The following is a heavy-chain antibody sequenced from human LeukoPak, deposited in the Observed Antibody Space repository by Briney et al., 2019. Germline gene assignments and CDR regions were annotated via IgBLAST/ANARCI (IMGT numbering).Heavy chain of an antibody. CDR1: GDSISNGVKY. CDR3: ARDPDTAMVGDY. J-gene: IGHJ4*02. V-gene: IGHV4-31*03. D-gene: IGHD5-18*01. CDR2: IYHSGRS. Sequence: SETLSLTCTVSGDSISNGVKYWSWIRQHPGRGLEWIGYIYHSGRSYYNPSLKSRITMSVDTSKNQFSLNLSSVTAADTAVYYCARDPDTAMVGDYWGQGTLITVSS.